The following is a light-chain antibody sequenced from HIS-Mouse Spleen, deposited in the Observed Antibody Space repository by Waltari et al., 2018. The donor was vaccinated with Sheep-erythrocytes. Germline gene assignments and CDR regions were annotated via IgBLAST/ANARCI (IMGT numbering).Light chain of an antibody. Sequence: QSVLTQPPSASGTPGQRVTISCSGSSSHIGSNTVNWYHQLPGTAPKLRIYSNNQRPSRVPDRFSGSKSGTSASLAISGLQSEDEADYYCAAWDDSLNGVVFGGGTKLTVL. CDR3: AAWDDSLNGVV. J-gene: IGLJ2*01. CDR1: SSHIGSNT. V-gene: IGLV1-44*01. CDR2: SNN.